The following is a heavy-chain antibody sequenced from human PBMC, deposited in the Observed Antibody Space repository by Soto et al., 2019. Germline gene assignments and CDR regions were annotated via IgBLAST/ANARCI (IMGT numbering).Heavy chain of an antibody. CDR2: ISAYNGNT. D-gene: IGHD3-9*01. J-gene: IGHJ6*03. CDR1: GYTFTSYG. CDR3: ARSRGDILGGAYYYLMDV. V-gene: IGHV1-18*01. Sequence: QVQLVQSGAEVKKPGASVKVSCKASGYTFTSYGISWVRQAPGQGLEWMGWISAYNGNTIYARKLQGRVTKTTDTSTSTAYMELRSLKSDDPAVYYCARSRGDILGGAYYYLMDVWGKGPTVTVSS.